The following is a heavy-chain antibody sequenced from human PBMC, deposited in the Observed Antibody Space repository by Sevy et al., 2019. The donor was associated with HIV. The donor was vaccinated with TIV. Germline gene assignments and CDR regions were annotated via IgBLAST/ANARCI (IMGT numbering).Heavy chain of an antibody. D-gene: IGHD3-22*01. CDR2: ITSSGSTI. Sequence: GGCLRLSCAASGFTFSNFEMNWVRQAPGKGLEWVSYITSSGSTIYYADAVQGRFTISRDNAKNSLFLQMNSLRVEDTAVYYCARATYYYDSSGPYYFDYWGQGTLVTVSS. CDR3: ARATYYYDSSGPYYFDY. J-gene: IGHJ4*02. V-gene: IGHV3-48*03. CDR1: GFTFSNFE.